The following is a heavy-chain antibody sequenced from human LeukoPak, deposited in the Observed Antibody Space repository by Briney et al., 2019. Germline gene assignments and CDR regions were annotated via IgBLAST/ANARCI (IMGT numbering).Heavy chain of an antibody. Sequence: PGGSLRLSCAASGFXFSGYAIHWVRQAPGKGLEWVAVMSYDGSNKYYVDSVKGRFTVSRDNSKNTLYLQMNSLRAEDTAVYYCARDLVMGTVTHGAQDYYYYYGMDVWGQGTAVTVSS. J-gene: IGHJ6*02. V-gene: IGHV3-30*03. D-gene: IGHD4-17*01. CDR3: ARDLVMGTVTHGAQDYYYYYGMDV. CDR1: GFXFSGYA. CDR2: MSYDGSNK.